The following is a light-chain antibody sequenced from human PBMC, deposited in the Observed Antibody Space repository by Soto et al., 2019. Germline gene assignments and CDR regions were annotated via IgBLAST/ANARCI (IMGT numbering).Light chain of an antibody. V-gene: IGLV2-14*01. CDR2: EVS. Sequence: QSVLTQPASVSGSPGQSITISCTGTSDDVGAYNYLSWYQQHPGKAPKLMIYEVSNRPSGVSNRFSASKSGNTASLTISGLQAEDEADYYCSSYTTSSTQVFGTGTKLTVL. CDR3: SSYTTSSTQV. CDR1: SDDVGAYNY. J-gene: IGLJ1*01.